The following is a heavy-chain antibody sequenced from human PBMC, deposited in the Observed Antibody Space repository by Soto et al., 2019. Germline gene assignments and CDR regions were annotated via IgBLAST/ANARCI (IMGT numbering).Heavy chain of an antibody. J-gene: IGHJ4*02. CDR2: INTYNGNT. CDR3: ARGSSPVDFDY. D-gene: IGHD6-13*01. CDR1: GYTFTNYG. Sequence: QVQLVQSGAEVKKPGASVQVSCKASGYTFTNYGINWVRQAPGQGLEWMGWINTYNGNTNFAQRLQGRVTMTTEASTSTAYKELRSLRSDHTAVYYCARGSSPVDFDYWGQGTLVTVSS. V-gene: IGHV1-18*01.